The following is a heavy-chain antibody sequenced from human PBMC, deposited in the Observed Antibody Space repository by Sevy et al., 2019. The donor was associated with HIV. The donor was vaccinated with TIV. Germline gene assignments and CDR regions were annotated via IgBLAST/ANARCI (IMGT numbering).Heavy chain of an antibody. V-gene: IGHV3-23*01. CDR2: ISGSGSRT. D-gene: IGHD3-22*01. CDR1: GFSFDSYG. Sequence: GGFLRLSCAVSGFSFDSYGMTWVRQAPGKGLEWVSGISGSGSRTYYADSVKGRFIISRDNSKNTLDLQMNSLRSEDTGIYYWAKGGGGHYDPDEIGYYFYYYNMDVWGKGTTVTVSS. J-gene: IGHJ6*03. CDR3: AKGGGGHYDPDEIGYYFYYYNMDV.